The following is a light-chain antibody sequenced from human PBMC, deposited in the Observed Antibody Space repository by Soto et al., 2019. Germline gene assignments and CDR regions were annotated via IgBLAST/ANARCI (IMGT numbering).Light chain of an antibody. CDR3: QQANTSPLT. CDR2: DAS. CDR1: QDISNY. V-gene: IGKV1-33*01. Sequence: EIQMTQSPSSLSASVGDRVTITCQASQDISNYLNWYQQKPGKAPKLLIYDASNLETGVPSRFSGSGSGTDFTFTISSLQPEDFATYYCQQANTSPLTFGQGTRLEIK. J-gene: IGKJ5*01.